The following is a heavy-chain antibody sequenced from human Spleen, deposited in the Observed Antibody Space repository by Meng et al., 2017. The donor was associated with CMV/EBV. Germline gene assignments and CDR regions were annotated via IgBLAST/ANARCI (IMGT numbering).Heavy chain of an antibody. J-gene: IGHJ4*02. CDR1: DKSG. CDR3: AKIGRFSYCGGDCYSGYFDY. CDR2: IDRNGGDT. D-gene: IGHD2-21*01. Sequence: DKSGMSWVRQGPGKGLEWVSGIDRNGGDTGYADPVKGRFTISRDNAKNTLYLQMNSLRAEDTALYYCAKIGRFSYCGGDCYSGYFDYWGRGTLVTVSS. V-gene: IGHV3-20*03.